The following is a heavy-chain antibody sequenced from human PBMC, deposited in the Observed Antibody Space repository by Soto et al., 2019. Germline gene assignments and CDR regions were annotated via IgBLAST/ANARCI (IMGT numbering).Heavy chain of an antibody. D-gene: IGHD2-2*01. CDR2: INPSGGST. CDR1: GYTFTSYY. Sequence: QVQLVQSGAEVKKPGASVKVSCKASGYTFTSYYMHWVRQAPGQGLEWMGIINPSGGSTSYAQKFQGRVTMTRDTSTSTVYMELSSLRSEDTAVYYCARGVLVPAALGANWFDPWGQGTLVTVSS. J-gene: IGHJ5*02. V-gene: IGHV1-46*01. CDR3: ARGVLVPAALGANWFDP.